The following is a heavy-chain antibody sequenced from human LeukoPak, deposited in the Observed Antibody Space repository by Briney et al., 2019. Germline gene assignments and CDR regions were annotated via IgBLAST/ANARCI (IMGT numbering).Heavy chain of an antibody. CDR3: ARWDLHSGIAVAAIFDY. Sequence: ASVKVSCKASGYTFTSYGISWVRQAPGQGLEWMEWISAYNGNTNYAQKLQGRVTMTTDTSTSTAYMELRSLRSDDTAVYYCARWDLHSGIAVAAIFDYWGQGTLVTVSS. J-gene: IGHJ4*02. CDR2: ISAYNGNT. V-gene: IGHV1-18*01. CDR1: GYTFTSYG. D-gene: IGHD6-19*01.